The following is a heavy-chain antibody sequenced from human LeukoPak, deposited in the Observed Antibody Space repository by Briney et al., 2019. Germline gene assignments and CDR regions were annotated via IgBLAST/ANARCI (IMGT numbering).Heavy chain of an antibody. CDR2: INTDGSST. J-gene: IGHJ2*01. V-gene: IGHV3-74*01. D-gene: IGHD3-10*01. CDR3: ARRTESTSYWYFDL. Sequence: QTGGSLRLSCAASGFTFSSYWMHWVRQAPGKGLVWVSRINTDGSSTSYADSVKGRFTISRDNAKNTLYLQMNSLRAEDTAVYYCARRTESTSYWYFDLWGRGTLVTVSS. CDR1: GFTFSSYW.